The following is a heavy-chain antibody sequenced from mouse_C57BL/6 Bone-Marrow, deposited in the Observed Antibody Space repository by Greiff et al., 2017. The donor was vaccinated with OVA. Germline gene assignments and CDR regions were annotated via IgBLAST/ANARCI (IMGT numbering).Heavy chain of an antibody. V-gene: IGHV1-82*01. J-gene: IGHJ1*03. D-gene: IGHD2-4*01. CDR3: ARGAFDYGRGFDV. CDR2: IYPGDGDT. CDR1: GYAFSSSW. Sequence: VQLQQSGPELVKPGASVKISCKASGYAFSSSWMNWVKQRPGKGLEWIGRIYPGDGDTNYNGKFKGKATLTADKSSSTAYMQLSSLTSEDSAVYFCARGAFDYGRGFDVWGTGTTVTVSS.